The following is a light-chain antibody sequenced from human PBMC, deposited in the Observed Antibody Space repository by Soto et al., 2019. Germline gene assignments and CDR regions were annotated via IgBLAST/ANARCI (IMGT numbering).Light chain of an antibody. CDR3: QQSYSTTWT. Sequence: DIQMTQSPSSLSASVGDRVTITCRASQGISTYLNWYQQKPGKAPKLLIYAASSLQSGVPSRVSGSGSETDVTLTISSLQPEDFATYSCQQSYSTTWTFGQGTKVDIK. CDR2: AAS. CDR1: QGISTY. J-gene: IGKJ1*01. V-gene: IGKV1-39*01.